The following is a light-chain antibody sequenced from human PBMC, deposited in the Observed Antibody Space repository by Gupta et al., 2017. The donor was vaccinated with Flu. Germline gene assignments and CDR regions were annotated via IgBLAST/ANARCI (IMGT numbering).Light chain of an antibody. CDR1: SSNIGSNY. CDR2: GNN. J-gene: IGLJ1*01. Sequence: SVLAQPPSASGTPGQRVTISCSGSSSNIGSNYVNWYQQVPGTAPKLLIYGNNQRHSGVPDRFSGSKSGTSASLAISGLQSGDEADYYCAAWDDSLNGHYVFGTGTKVTVL. V-gene: IGLV1-44*01. CDR3: AAWDDSLNGHYV.